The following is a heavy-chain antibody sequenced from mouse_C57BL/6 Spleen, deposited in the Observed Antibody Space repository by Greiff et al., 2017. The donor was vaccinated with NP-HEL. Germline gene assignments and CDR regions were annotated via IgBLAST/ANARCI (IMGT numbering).Heavy chain of an antibody. CDR2: ISYDGST. CDR1: GYSITSGYY. D-gene: IGHD2-4*01. CDR3: ARDDYDADWYFDV. J-gene: IGHJ1*03. Sequence: DVQLVESGPGLVKPSQSLSLTCSVTGYSITSGYYWNWIRQFPGNKLEWVGYISYDGSTNYNPTLKNRISITRDPSSNPSFLKLNSVTTEDTATYYCARDDYDADWYFDVWGTGTTVTVSS. V-gene: IGHV3-6*01.